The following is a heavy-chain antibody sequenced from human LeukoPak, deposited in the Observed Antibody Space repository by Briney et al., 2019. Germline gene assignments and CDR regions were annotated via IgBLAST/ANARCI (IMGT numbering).Heavy chain of an antibody. D-gene: IGHD3-16*01. J-gene: IGHJ6*03. CDR2: IIRDGTGT. CDR1: DFNLTTKV. V-gene: IGHV3-74*01. Sequence: GGSLRLSCAASDFNLTTKVMHWVRQAPGKGLVWVSRIIRDGTGTDYADSVKGRFTISRDNSKNTVYLQMSNLRVEDTALYYCARDGSWGDYSFYFYIDVWGKGTTVTVSS. CDR3: ARDGSWGDYSFYFYIDV.